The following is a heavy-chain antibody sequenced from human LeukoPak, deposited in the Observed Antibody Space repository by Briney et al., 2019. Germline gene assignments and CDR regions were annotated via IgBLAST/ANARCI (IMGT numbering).Heavy chain of an antibody. CDR3: ARGYYDILTGYFDY. J-gene: IGHJ4*02. CDR1: GGSISSYY. CDR2: IYYSGST. V-gene: IGHV4-59*12. D-gene: IGHD3-9*01. Sequence: SETLSLTCTVSGGSISSYYWSWIRQPPGKGLEWIGYIYYSGSTNYNPSLKSRVTISVDTSKNQFSLKLSSVTAADTAMYYCARGYYDILTGYFDYWGQGTLVTVPS.